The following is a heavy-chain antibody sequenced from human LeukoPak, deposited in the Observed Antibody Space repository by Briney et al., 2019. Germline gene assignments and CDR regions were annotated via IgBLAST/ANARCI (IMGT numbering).Heavy chain of an antibody. V-gene: IGHV3-48*01. CDR2: ISSSSSTI. Sequence: GGSLRLSCAASGFTFSSYSMNWVRQAPGKGLEWVSYISSSSSTIYYADSVKGRFTISRDNAKNSLYLQMNSLRAEDTAVYYCAKTLGDYALYYFDYWGQGTLVTVSS. CDR3: AKTLGDYALYYFDY. CDR1: GFTFSSYS. J-gene: IGHJ4*02. D-gene: IGHD4-17*01.